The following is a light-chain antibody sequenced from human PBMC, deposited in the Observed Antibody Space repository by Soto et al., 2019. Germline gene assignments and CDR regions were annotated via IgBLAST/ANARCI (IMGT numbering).Light chain of an antibody. Sequence: DIQMTQSPSTLSASVGDRVTITCRASQSISSWLAWYQQKPGKAPKLLIYDASSLESGVPSRFSGSGSGTEFTLTISSLQPDDFASYYCRQYNSYPYTFGQGTKVDIK. V-gene: IGKV1-5*01. CDR2: DAS. J-gene: IGKJ2*01. CDR3: RQYNSYPYT. CDR1: QSISSW.